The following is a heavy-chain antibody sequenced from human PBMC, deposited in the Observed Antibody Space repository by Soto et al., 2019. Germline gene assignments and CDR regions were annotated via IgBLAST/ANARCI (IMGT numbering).Heavy chain of an antibody. V-gene: IGHV3-74*01. CDR3: ARDEGVDAVDL. J-gene: IGHJ3*01. CDR2: ISTDASGT. CDR1: GFTLSSYW. Sequence: EVQLVESGGGLVQPGGSLRLSCAASGFTLSSYWMHWVRQAPGKGLVWVSRISTDASGTAYADSVKGRFTISRDNAKNTLYLQMNSLRGEDTAVYYCARDEGVDAVDLWGQGTLVTVSS. D-gene: IGHD3-16*01.